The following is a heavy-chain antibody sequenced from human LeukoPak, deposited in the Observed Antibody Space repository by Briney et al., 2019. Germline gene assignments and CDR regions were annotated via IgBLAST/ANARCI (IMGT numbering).Heavy chain of an antibody. D-gene: IGHD3-10*01. V-gene: IGHV4-61*01. CDR2: IYYSGST. J-gene: IGHJ6*04. CDR1: GGSVSSGSYY. Sequence: SETLSLTCTVSGGSVSSGSYYWSWIRQPPGKGLEWIGCIYYSGSTKYNPSLTSRVTISVDTSKNQFSLKLSSVTAADTAVYYCARDHLWFGASQGHYGMDVWGKGTTVTVSS. CDR3: ARDHLWFGASQGHYGMDV.